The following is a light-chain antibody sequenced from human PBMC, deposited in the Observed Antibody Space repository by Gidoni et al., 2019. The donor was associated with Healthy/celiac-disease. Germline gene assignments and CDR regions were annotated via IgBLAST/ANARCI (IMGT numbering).Light chain of an antibody. J-gene: IGKJ3*01. CDR2: DAS. V-gene: IGKV3-11*01. Sequence: EIVLTHSPATLSLSPGERATLSCRASQSVSSYLAWYHQKPEKRLLIYDASNSATGIPARFSGSGSWTDFTLPISSLEPEDFAVYYCQQRSNWPPLFTFGPGTKVDIK. CDR1: QSVSSY. CDR3: QQRSNWPPLFT.